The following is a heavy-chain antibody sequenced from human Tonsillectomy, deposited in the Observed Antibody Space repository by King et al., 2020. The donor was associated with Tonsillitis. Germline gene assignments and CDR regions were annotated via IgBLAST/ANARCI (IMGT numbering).Heavy chain of an antibody. CDR1: GFTFSSYA. CDR2: ISYDGSNK. J-gene: IGHJ2*01. D-gene: IGHD2-21*01. V-gene: IGHV3-30-3*01. CDR3: ARDGGGSLVLYFDL. Sequence: VQLVESGGGVVQPGRSLRLSCAASGFTFSSYAMHWVRQAPGKGLEGVAVISYDGSNKYYADSVKGRLTISRDNSKNTLYLQMNSLRAEDTAVYYCARDGGGSLVLYFDLWGRGTLVTVSS.